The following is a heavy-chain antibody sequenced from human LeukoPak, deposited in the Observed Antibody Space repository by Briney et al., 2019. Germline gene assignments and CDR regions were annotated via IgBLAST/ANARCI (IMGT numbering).Heavy chain of an antibody. CDR2: IKSRTDGGTT. D-gene: IGHD3-9*01. CDR1: GFNFNNAW. Sequence: GSLRLSCTTSGFNFNNAWMNWVRQAPGKGLEWVGRIKSRTDGGTTVYSAPVKGRFTISRDDSKSTLYLQMNSLRAEDTAVYYCAKGYDWLLIDYWGQGTLVTVSS. J-gene: IGHJ4*02. V-gene: IGHV3-15*07. CDR3: AKGYDWLLIDY.